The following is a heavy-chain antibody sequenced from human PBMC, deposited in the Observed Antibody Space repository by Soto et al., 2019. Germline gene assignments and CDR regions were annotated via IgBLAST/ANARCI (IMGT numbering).Heavy chain of an antibody. CDR1: GCSISSRNW. CDR2: IYHSGST. J-gene: IGHJ4*02. CDR3: ARTPWDVYTGYYFDS. Sequence: QVQLQASGPGLVKPSGTLSLTCAVSGCSISSRNWWSWVRQPPGKGLEWIGEIYHSGSTNYNPSLKSRITLSVDKSKNQFSLKLSSVTAADTAVYSCARTPWDVYTGYYFDSLGQGTLVTVSS. V-gene: IGHV4-4*02. D-gene: IGHD1-26*01.